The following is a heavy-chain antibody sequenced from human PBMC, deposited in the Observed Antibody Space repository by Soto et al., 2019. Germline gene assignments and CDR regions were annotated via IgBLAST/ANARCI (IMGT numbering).Heavy chain of an antibody. CDR2: ISPKSGVT. J-gene: IGHJ5*02. CDR3: ARGDVNWFDP. Sequence: ASVNVSCKSSGYSFIGYYMHWVRQAPGQGLEWMGWISPKSGVTNYAQKFQGRVTMTRDTSITTAYMELSSLRSDDTAVYYCARGDVNWFDPWGQGTLVTVSS. CDR1: GYSFIGYY. D-gene: IGHD2-21*02. V-gene: IGHV1-2*02.